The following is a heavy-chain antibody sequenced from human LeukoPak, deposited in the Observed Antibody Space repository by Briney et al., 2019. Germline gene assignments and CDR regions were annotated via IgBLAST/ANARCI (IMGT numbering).Heavy chain of an antibody. CDR2: ISGSGSGGST. CDR1: GFTFSSSA. D-gene: IGHD3-10*01. V-gene: IGHV3-23*01. J-gene: IGHJ5*02. Sequence: PGGSLRLSCAASGFTFSSSAMSWVRQAPGKGLEWVSSISGSGSGGSTYYADSVKGRFTISRDNAKNSLFLQMNSLRAEDTAVYYCARGAEYDGSGSYYDGNWFDPWGQGTLVTVSS. CDR3: ARGAEYDGSGSYYDGNWFDP.